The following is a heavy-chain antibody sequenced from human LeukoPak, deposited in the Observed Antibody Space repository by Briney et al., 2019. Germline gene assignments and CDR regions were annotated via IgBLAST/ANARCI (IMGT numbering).Heavy chain of an antibody. Sequence: GGSLRLSCAASGFTFDTYEMNWVRQAPGKGLEWVSAISGSGGSTYYADFVKGRFTISRDNSKNTLYLQMNSLRAEDTAVYYCANYGDSPYFDYWGQGTLVAVSS. CDR3: ANYGDSPYFDY. V-gene: IGHV3-23*01. J-gene: IGHJ4*02. CDR2: ISGSGGST. CDR1: GFTFDTYE. D-gene: IGHD4-17*01.